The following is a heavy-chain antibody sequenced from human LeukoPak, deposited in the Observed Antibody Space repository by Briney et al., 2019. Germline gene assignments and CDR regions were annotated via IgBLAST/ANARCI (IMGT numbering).Heavy chain of an antibody. CDR1: GFTFSSYA. D-gene: IGHD3-16*01. J-gene: IGHJ5*02. CDR2: IRYDESNK. CDR3: ARGIDA. Sequence: GGSLRLSCAASGFTFSSYAMHWVRQAPGKGLEWVAFIRYDESNKYYADSVKGRFTISRDNSKNTLYLQMNSLRAEDTAVYYCARGIDAWGQGTLVTVSS. V-gene: IGHV3-30*02.